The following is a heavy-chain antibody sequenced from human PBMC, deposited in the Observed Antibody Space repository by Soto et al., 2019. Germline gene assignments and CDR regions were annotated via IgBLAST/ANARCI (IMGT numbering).Heavy chain of an antibody. CDR1: GFTFSSYS. D-gene: IGHD3-10*01. CDR3: ARAHYGSGSYYPYYYYGMDV. J-gene: IGHJ6*02. Sequence: GGSLRLSCAACGFTFSSYSMNWVRQAPGKGLEWVSYISSSSSTIYYADSVKGRFTISRDNAKNSLYLQMNSLRAEDTAVYYCARAHYGSGSYYPYYYYGMDVWGQGTTVTVSS. CDR2: ISSSSSTI. V-gene: IGHV3-48*01.